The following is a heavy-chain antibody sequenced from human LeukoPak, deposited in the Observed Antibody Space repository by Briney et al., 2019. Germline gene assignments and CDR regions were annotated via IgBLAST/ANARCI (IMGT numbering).Heavy chain of an antibody. CDR1: GFTFSSYS. D-gene: IGHD4-23*01. CDR3: ARQRVGGLSFDY. CDR2: ISSGSSFI. V-gene: IGHV3-21*01. J-gene: IGHJ4*02. Sequence: GGSLRLSCAASGFTFSSYSMNWVRQAPGKGLEWVSSISSGSSFIYYADSVKGRFTISRDNAKNSLYLQMNSLRAEDTAVYYCARQRVGGLSFDYWGQGTLVTVSS.